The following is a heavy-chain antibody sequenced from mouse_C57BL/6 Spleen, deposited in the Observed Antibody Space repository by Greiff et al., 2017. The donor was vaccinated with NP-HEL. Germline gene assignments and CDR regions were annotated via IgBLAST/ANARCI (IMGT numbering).Heavy chain of an antibody. J-gene: IGHJ3*01. Sequence: ESGPGLVKPSQSLSLTCSVTGYSITSGYYWNWIRQFPGNKLEWMGYISYDGSNNYNPSLKNRISITRDTSKNQFFLKLNSVTTEDTATYYCARDYDYDAGGFAYWGQGTLVTVSA. D-gene: IGHD2-4*01. CDR3: ARDYDYDAGGFAY. CDR1: GYSITSGYY. CDR2: ISYDGSN. V-gene: IGHV3-6*01.